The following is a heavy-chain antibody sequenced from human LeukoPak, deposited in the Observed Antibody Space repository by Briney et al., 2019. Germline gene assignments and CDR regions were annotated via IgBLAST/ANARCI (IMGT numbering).Heavy chain of an antibody. V-gene: IGHV3-30*04. Sequence: PGGSLRLSCAASGFTFSDYAMHWVRQAPGKGLEWVAVISYDGSNKYYTDSVKGRFTISRDNSKNTLYLQMNSLRAEDTAVYYCAREGLSSCPFDYWGQGTLVTVSS. D-gene: IGHD3-10*01. CDR3: AREGLSSCPFDY. CDR2: ISYDGSNK. CDR1: GFTFSDYA. J-gene: IGHJ4*02.